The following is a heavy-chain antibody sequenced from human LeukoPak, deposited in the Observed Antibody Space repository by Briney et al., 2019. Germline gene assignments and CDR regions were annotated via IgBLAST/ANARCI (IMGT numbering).Heavy chain of an antibody. D-gene: IGHD6-6*01. V-gene: IGHV3-53*01. CDR2: IYSGGST. J-gene: IGHJ4*02. CDR1: GFTVSSNY. Sequence: PGGSLRLSCAASGFTVSSNYMSWVRQAPGKGLEWVSVIYSGGSTYYADSVKGRFTISRDNSKNTLYLQMNSLRAEDTAVYYCARDLIGRQSDYWGQGTLVTVSS. CDR3: ARDLIGRQSDY.